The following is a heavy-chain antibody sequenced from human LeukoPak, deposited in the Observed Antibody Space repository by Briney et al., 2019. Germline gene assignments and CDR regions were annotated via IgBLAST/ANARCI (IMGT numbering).Heavy chain of an antibody. Sequence: GRSLRLSCAASGFTFSSYSMNWVRQAPGKGLEWVSSISSSSSYIYYADSVKGRFTISRDNAKNSLYLQMNSLRAEDTAVYYCARDKINWNLGMNDIWGQGTMVTVSS. CDR1: GFTFSSYS. CDR2: ISSSSSYI. D-gene: IGHD1-7*01. CDR3: ARDKINWNLGMNDI. V-gene: IGHV3-21*01. J-gene: IGHJ3*02.